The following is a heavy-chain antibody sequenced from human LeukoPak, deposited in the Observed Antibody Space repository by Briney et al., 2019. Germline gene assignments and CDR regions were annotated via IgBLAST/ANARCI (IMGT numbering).Heavy chain of an antibody. Sequence: SETLSLTCTVSGGSISSGDYYWSWIRQPPGKGLEWIGYIYYSGSTYYNPSLKSRVTISVDTSKNQFSLELSSVTAADTAVYYCARELRYFDWIAYYYYGMDVWGKGTTVTVSS. V-gene: IGHV4-30-4*01. J-gene: IGHJ6*04. CDR3: ARELRYFDWIAYYYYGMDV. D-gene: IGHD3-9*01. CDR2: IYYSGST. CDR1: GGSISSGDYY.